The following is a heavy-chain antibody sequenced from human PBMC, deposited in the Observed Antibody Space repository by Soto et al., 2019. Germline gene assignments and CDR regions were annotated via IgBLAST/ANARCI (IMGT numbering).Heavy chain of an antibody. D-gene: IGHD5-18*01. J-gene: IGHJ4*02. Sequence: SVKVSCKASGGTFSSYAISWVRQAPGQGLEWMGGIIPIFGTTNYAEKFQGRLTVTADGSTNTAYMELNSLTSEDTAVYYCARIPRYSFPTSDDLDSWGQGTLVTVSS. CDR1: GGTFSSYA. CDR2: IIPIFGTT. CDR3: ARIPRYSFPTSDDLDS. V-gene: IGHV1-69*13.